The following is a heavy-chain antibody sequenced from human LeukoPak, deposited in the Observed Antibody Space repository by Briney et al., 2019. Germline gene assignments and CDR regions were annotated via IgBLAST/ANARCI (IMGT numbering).Heavy chain of an antibody. CDR3: ARGDFWSGYYHFDY. CDR1: GYSISSGYY. J-gene: IGHJ4*02. Sequence: SETLSLTCTDSGYSISSGYYWGWIRQPPGKGLEWIGSIYHSGSTYYNPSLKSRVTISVDTSKNQFSLKLSSVTAADTAVYYCARGDFWSGYYHFDYWGQGTLVTVSS. V-gene: IGHV4-38-2*02. D-gene: IGHD3-3*01. CDR2: IYHSGST.